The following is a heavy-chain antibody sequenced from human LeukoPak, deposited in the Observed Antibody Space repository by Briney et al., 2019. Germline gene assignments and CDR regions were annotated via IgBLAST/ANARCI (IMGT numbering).Heavy chain of an antibody. J-gene: IGHJ4*02. D-gene: IGHD2-21*01. CDR1: GFTFRSHA. Sequence: GGSLRLSCVGSGFTFRSHAMSWVRQAPEKGLEFVSGIYENGGTTYYADSVKGRFSISRDNSKNTLCLQMDSLRGEDTAVYYCAKDFRIGYSAHFDYWGQGALVTVS. CDR3: AKDFRIGYSAHFDY. V-gene: IGHV3-23*01. CDR2: IYENGGTT.